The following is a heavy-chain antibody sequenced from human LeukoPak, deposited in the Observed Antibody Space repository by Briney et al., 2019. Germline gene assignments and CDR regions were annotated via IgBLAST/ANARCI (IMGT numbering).Heavy chain of an antibody. V-gene: IGHV4-61*02. CDR2: IYISGST. D-gene: IGHD3-22*01. Sequence: SETLSLTCTVSGGSFSSGLYYWTWIRQPAGKGLEWIGRIYISGSTNYNPSLKSRVTISRDTSKNEFSLKLSSVTAADTAVYYCAKGFSSGYYYHFDYWGQGTLVTVSS. CDR3: AKGFSSGYYYHFDY. CDR1: GGSFSSGLYY. J-gene: IGHJ4*02.